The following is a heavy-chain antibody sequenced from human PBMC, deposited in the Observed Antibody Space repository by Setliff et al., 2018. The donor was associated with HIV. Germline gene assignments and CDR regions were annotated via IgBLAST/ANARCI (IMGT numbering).Heavy chain of an antibody. CDR3: ARDLGLYSSSWARFDAFDI. Sequence: PSETLSLTCTVSGGSISSYYWSWIRQPPGKGLGWIGYIYYSGSTNYNPSLKSRVTISVDTSKNQFPLKLSSVTAADTAVYYCARDLGLYSSSWARFDAFDIWGQGTMVTV. J-gene: IGHJ3*02. CDR1: GGSISSYY. D-gene: IGHD6-13*01. V-gene: IGHV4-59*01. CDR2: IYYSGST.